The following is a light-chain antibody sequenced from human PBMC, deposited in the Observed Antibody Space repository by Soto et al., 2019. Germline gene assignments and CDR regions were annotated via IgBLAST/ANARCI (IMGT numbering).Light chain of an antibody. Sequence: IQITQSPSSLSSSVLERFTITCRASQDIRTDLGWYQQKPGKAPKLLIYSASSLQSGVPSRFSGSGSGTDFTLTISSLQPEDFATYYCQQLNSYPITFGQGTRLEIK. V-gene: IGKV1-17*01. CDR1: QDIRTD. CDR3: QQLNSYPIT. J-gene: IGKJ5*01. CDR2: SAS.